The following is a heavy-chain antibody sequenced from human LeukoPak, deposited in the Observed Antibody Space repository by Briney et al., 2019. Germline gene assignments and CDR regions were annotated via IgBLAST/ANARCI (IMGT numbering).Heavy chain of an antibody. D-gene: IGHD6-13*01. CDR3: ARAASSSWTDFAS. V-gene: IGHV3-11*01. J-gene: IGHJ4*02. CDR1: GYTFSDYY. CDR2: ISSSGSTI. Sequence: GGSLRLSCAASGYTFSDYYMSWIRRAPGQGLEWVSYISSSGSTIYYADSVKGRFTISRDNAKNSLYLQMNSLRAEDTAVYYCARAASSSWTDFASWGQGTLVTVSS.